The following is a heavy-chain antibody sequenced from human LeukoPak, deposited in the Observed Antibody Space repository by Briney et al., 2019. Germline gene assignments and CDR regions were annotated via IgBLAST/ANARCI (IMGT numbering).Heavy chain of an antibody. V-gene: IGHV4-34*01. D-gene: IGHD6-13*01. Sequence: KPSETLSLTCAVYGGSFSGYYWSWIRQPLGKGLEWIGEINHSGSTNYNPSLKSRVTISVDTSKNQFSLKLSSVTAADTAVYYCARDRPGAAADYWGQGTLVTVSS. CDR3: ARDRPGAAADY. J-gene: IGHJ4*02. CDR2: INHSGST. CDR1: GGSFSGYY.